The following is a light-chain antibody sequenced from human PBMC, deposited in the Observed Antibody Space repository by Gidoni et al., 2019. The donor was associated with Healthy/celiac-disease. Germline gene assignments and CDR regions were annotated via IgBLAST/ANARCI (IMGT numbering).Light chain of an antibody. CDR1: QSVRSSY. Sequence: EIVLTHSLGTLSLSPEEQATLSCRARQSVRSSYLAWYQQKPGQAPRLLSYGASSRATGIPDRFSGRGYGTDFTLTISRLEPEDFAVYYCQQYGSSQYTFGQGTRLEIK. J-gene: IGKJ2*01. CDR2: GAS. CDR3: QQYGSSQYT. V-gene: IGKV3-20*01.